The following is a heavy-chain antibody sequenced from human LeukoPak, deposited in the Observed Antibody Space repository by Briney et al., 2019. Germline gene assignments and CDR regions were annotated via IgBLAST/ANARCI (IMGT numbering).Heavy chain of an antibody. CDR1: GGSINTYY. D-gene: IGHD6-13*01. CDR3: ARGLYGSTWPDN. CDR2: IHYSGGT. J-gene: IGHJ4*02. Sequence: PSETLSLTRTVSGGSINTYYWNWIRQPPGKGLEWIGYIHYSGGTKYNPSLKSRVTISMDTSKNQLSLRLSSVTAADTAVYYCARGLYGSTWPDNWGQGTLVTVSS. V-gene: IGHV4-59*08.